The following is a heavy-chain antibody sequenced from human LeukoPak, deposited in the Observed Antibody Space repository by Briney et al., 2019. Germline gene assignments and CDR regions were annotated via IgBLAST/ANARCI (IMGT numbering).Heavy chain of an antibody. CDR1: GFTFSSYA. CDR2: ISGSGGST. V-gene: IGHV3-23*01. Sequence: GGSLRLSCAASGFTFSSYAMSWVRQAPGKGLEWVSAISGSGGSTYYADSVKGRFTISRDDSKNTLYLQMNSLRAEDTAVYYCAKYRCSSTSCSKASNWFDPWGQGTLVTVSS. J-gene: IGHJ5*02. CDR3: AKYRCSSTSCSKASNWFDP. D-gene: IGHD2-2*01.